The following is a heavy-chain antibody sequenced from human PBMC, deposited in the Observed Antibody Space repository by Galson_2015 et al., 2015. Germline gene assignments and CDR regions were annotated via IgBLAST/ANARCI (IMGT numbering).Heavy chain of an antibody. D-gene: IGHD1-26*01. CDR2: IYPGDSDP. Sequence: QSGAEVKKPGESLKISCKGSGYSFTSYWIGWVRQMPGKGLEWMGIIYPGDSDPRYSPSFQGQVTISADKSISTAYLQWSSLRASDTARYYCARGSIVGGNTNAFDIWGQGTMVTVSS. CDR3: ARGSIVGGNTNAFDI. CDR1: GYSFTSYW. J-gene: IGHJ3*02. V-gene: IGHV5-51*01.